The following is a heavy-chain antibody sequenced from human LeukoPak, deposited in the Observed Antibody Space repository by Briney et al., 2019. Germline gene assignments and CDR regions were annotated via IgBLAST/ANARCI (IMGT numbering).Heavy chain of an antibody. J-gene: IGHJ4*02. CDR1: GYTFTSYY. CDR3: AREGITGTTYFDY. D-gene: IGHD1-7*01. Sequence: ASVKVSCNASGYTFTSYYMHWVRQAPGQGLEWMGIINPSGGSTSNAQKFQGRVTMTRDTSTSTVYMELSSLRSEDTAVYYCAREGITGTTYFDYWGQGTLVTVSS. V-gene: IGHV1-46*01. CDR2: INPSGGST.